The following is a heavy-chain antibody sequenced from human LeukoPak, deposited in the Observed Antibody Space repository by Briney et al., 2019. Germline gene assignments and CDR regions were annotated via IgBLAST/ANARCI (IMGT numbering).Heavy chain of an antibody. J-gene: IGHJ4*02. CDR3: AGGGSLTHFDY. D-gene: IGHD6-13*01. CDR2: INHSGST. V-gene: IGHV4-34*01. CDR1: GGSFSGYY. Sequence: SETLSLTCAGYGGSFSGYYWSWIRQPPGKGLEWIGEINHSGSTNYNPSLRSRVTISVDTSKNQFSLKVRSVTAADTAVYYCAGGGSLTHFDYWGQGTLVTVSS.